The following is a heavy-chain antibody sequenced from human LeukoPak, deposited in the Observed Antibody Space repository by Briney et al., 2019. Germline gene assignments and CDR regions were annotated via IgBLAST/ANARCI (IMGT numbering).Heavy chain of an antibody. CDR1: GLIFNNYA. J-gene: IGHJ4*02. CDR2: ISWNSGSI. D-gene: IGHD6-19*01. CDR3: AKDNRRHYTSGPNPDSLH. V-gene: IGHV3-9*01. Sequence: HPGRSLRLSCAGSGLIFNNYAMHWVRQPPGKGLEWVSGISWNSGSIDYADSVKGRFTISRDNAKNSLYLQMNSLRVEDTAFYYCAKDNRRHYTSGPNPDSLHWGQGALVTVSS.